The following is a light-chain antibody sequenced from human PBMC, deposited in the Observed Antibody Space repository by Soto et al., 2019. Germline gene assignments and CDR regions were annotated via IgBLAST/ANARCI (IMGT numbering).Light chain of an antibody. CDR2: GAS. CDR3: QHTFNSPPWT. CDR1: QGISSY. J-gene: IGKJ1*01. Sequence: VIWMTQSPSLLSASTGDRVTISCRMSQGISSYLAWYQQKPGKAPRVLISGASNLQSGVPSRFSGSGSGTDFTLTISSLQSEDFASYFCQHTFNSPPWTFGQGTKVDIK. V-gene: IGKV1D-8*03.